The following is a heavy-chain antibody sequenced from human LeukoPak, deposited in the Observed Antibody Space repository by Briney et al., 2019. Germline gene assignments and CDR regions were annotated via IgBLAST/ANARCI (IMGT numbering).Heavy chain of an antibody. CDR1: GYTFTSYG. D-gene: IGHD3-22*01. Sequence: GASVKVSCKASGYTFTSYGINWVRQAPGQGLEWMGWISAYNGNTNYAQKLQGRVTMTTDTSTSTAYMELRSLRSDDTAVYYCARGDNYYYDSSGYYYFDYWGQGTLVTVSS. J-gene: IGHJ4*02. CDR2: ISAYNGNT. CDR3: ARGDNYYYDSSGYYYFDY. V-gene: IGHV1-18*01.